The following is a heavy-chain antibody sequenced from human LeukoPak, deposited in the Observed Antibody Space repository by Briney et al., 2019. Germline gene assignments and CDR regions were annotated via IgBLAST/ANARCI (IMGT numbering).Heavy chain of an antibody. Sequence: GGSLRLSCAASGFTFSRYWMSWVRQAPGKGLERVADINQAGSEKFYADSVKGRFTISRDNAKISLYLQMNSLRAEDTAVYYCARVTPGGVGSFDYWGQGTLVTVSS. D-gene: IGHD3-10*01. J-gene: IGHJ4*02. V-gene: IGHV3-7*01. CDR3: ARVTPGGVGSFDY. CDR2: INQAGSEK. CDR1: GFTFSRYW.